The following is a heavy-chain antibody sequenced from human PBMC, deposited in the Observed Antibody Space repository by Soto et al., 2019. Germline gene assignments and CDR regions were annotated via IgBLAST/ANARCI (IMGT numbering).Heavy chain of an antibody. CDR3: ARVGDRYYYYGMDV. D-gene: IGHD3-16*01. V-gene: IGHV4-31*03. J-gene: IGHJ6*02. Sequence: SETLSLTCTVSGGSISSGGYYWSWIRQHPGKGLEWIGYIYYSGSTYYNPSPKSRVTISVDTSKNQFSLKLSSVTAADTAVYYCARVGDRYYYYGMDVWGQGTTVTVSS. CDR2: IYYSGST. CDR1: GGSISSGGYY.